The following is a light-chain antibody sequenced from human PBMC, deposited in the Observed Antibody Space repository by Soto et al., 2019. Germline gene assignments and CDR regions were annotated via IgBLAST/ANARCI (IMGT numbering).Light chain of an antibody. CDR2: AAS. CDR3: QHANSFPLT. CDR1: QGISSW. J-gene: IGKJ4*01. Sequence: DIQMTQSPSSVSASVGDRVTITCRASQGISSWLVWYQQKPGRAPKLLIYAASSLRSGVPSRFSGSGSGTDFTLTISSLQPEDRATYYCQHANSFPLTFGGGTKVELK. V-gene: IGKV1-12*01.